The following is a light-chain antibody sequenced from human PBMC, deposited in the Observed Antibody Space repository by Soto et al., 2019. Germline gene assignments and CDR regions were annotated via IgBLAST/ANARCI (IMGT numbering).Light chain of an antibody. CDR1: QSVSSAY. Sequence: EIVLTQSPGTLSLSPGERATLSCRASQSVSSAYLAWYQHKPGQPPTLLIYAASSRVTGITDRCSGSGSGTDCTLTISRLEPEDFAVYYCQQYGSSSTWTFGQGTKVEIK. CDR3: QQYGSSSTWT. CDR2: AAS. V-gene: IGKV3-20*01. J-gene: IGKJ1*01.